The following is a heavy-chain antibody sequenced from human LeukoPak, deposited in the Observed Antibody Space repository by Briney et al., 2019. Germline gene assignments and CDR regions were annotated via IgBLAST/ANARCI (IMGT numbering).Heavy chain of an antibody. CDR2: IYYSGST. V-gene: IGHV4-39*07. D-gene: IGHD2-21*02. CDR1: GGSISSSSYY. CDR3: ARDLLGDPNPYYMDV. J-gene: IGHJ6*03. Sequence: PSETLSLTCTVSGGSISSSSYYWGWIRQPPGKGLEWIGSIYYSGSTYYNPSLKSRVTISVDTSKNQFSLKPSSVTAADTAVYYCARDLLGDPNPYYMDVWGKGTTVTVSS.